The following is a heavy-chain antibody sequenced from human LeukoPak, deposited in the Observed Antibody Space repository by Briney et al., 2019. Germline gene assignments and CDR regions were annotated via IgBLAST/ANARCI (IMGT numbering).Heavy chain of an antibody. J-gene: IGHJ4*02. V-gene: IGHV1-46*01. CDR3: ARTRGYYFDY. Sequence: ASVRVSCKASGYSFTNYYMHWVRQAPGQGLEWMTMINPSGGSTTYAQNFQDRVTVTRDMSTSTVYMELSSLTSEDTAVYYCARTRGYYFDYGGQGTLVTVSP. CDR1: GYSFTNYY. CDR2: INPSGGST.